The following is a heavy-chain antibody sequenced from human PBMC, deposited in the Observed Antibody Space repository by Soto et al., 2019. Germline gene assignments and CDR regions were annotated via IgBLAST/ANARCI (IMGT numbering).Heavy chain of an antibody. CDR1: GYTFPSHY. Sequence: ASVKVSCKASGYTFPSHYIHWVRQAPGQGLEWMGIINPSGGSTSYAQKFQGRVTMTRDTSTSTVYMELSSLRSEDTAVYYCARAHMPRGDIVLVPAAMIYYWGQGTLVTVSS. V-gene: IGHV1-46*01. CDR3: ARAHMPRGDIVLVPAAMIYY. CDR2: INPSGGST. J-gene: IGHJ4*02. D-gene: IGHD2-2*01.